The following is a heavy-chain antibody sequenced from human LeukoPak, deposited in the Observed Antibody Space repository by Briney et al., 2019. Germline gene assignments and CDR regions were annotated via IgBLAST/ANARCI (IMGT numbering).Heavy chain of an antibody. V-gene: IGHV4-34*01. Sequence: PSETLSLTCAVYGGSFSGYYWSWIRQPPGKGLEWIREINHSGSTNYNPSLKSRVTISVDTSKNQFSLKLSSVTAADTAVYYCARGVFVRSSSWYEGYYYYYGMDVWGKGTTVTVSS. CDR2: INHSGST. J-gene: IGHJ6*04. CDR3: ARGVFVRSSSWYEGYYYYYGMDV. D-gene: IGHD6-13*01. CDR1: GGSFSGYY.